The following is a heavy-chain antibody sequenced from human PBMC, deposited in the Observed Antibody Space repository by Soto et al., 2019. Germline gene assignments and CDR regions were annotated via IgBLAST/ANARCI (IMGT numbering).Heavy chain of an antibody. CDR1: GGSISSSSYY. CDR2: IYYSGST. CDR3: ASGFYYGFWSGYYPAGYFDD. Sequence: QLQLQESGPGLVKPSESLSLTCTVSGGSISSSSYYWGWIRQPPGKGLEWIGSIYYSGSTYYNPSLRSRITISVYTSKIQFSLKLSSVAATDVAVYYCASGFYYGFWSGYYPAGYFDDWGQGTLVTVSS. J-gene: IGHJ4*02. D-gene: IGHD3-3*01. V-gene: IGHV4-39*01.